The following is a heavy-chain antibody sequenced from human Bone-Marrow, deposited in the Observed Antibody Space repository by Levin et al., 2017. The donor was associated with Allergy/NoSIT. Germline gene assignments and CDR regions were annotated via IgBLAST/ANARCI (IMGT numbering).Heavy chain of an antibody. V-gene: IGHV4-61*01. CDR3: ARGHKRITMVQGVIFLRGGTRRNWFDP. CDR2: IYYSGST. Sequence: TSETLSLTCTVSGGSVSSGSYYWSWIRQPPGKGLEWIGYIYYSGSTNYNPSLKSRVTISVDTSKNQFSLKLSSVTAADTAVYYCARGHKRITMVQGVIFLRGGTRRNWFDPWGQGTLVTVSS. J-gene: IGHJ5*02. CDR1: GGSVSSGSYY. D-gene: IGHD3-10*01.